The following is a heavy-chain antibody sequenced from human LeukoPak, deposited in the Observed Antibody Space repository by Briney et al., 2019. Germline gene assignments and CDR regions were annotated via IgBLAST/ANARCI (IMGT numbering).Heavy chain of an antibody. V-gene: IGHV4-34*01. Sequence: PSETLSLTCAVYSGSFSGYYWNWIRQPPGKGLEWIGEINHSGSTNYNPSLKSRVTISVDTSKNQFSLKLSSVTAADTAVYYCARSDGSGSYYNGNTAFDYWGQGTLVTVSS. CDR2: INHSGST. D-gene: IGHD3-10*01. CDR3: ARSDGSGSYYNGNTAFDY. CDR1: SGSFSGYY. J-gene: IGHJ4*02.